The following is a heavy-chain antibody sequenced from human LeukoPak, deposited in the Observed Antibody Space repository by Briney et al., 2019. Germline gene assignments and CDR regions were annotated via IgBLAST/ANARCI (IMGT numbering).Heavy chain of an antibody. D-gene: IGHD3-9*01. V-gene: IGHV1-69*06. J-gene: IGHJ3*02. CDR3: ARVGILTGDAFDI. CDR2: IIPIFGTA. CDR1: GGTFSSYA. Sequence: ASVKVSCKASGGTFSSYAISWVRQAPGQGLEWMGGIIPIFGTANYAQKFQGRVTITADKSTSTAYMELSSLRSEDTAVYYCARVGILTGDAFDIWGQGTMVTVSS.